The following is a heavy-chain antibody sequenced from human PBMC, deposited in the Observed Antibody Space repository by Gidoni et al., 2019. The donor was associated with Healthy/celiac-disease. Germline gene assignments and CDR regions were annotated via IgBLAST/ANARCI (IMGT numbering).Heavy chain of an antibody. CDR2: LNPNSGGT. J-gene: IGHJ4*02. CDR3: ARGPAEGRYCSGGSCYFY. V-gene: IGHV1-2*02. Sequence: QVQLVQSGAEVKKPGASVTVSCKASGYTFTGYYMHWVRQAPGQGREWMGLLNPNSGGTNYAQKFQGRVTMTRDTSISTAYMELSRLRSDDTAVYYCARGPAEGRYCSGGSCYFYWGQGTLVTVSS. D-gene: IGHD2-15*01. CDR1: GYTFTGYY.